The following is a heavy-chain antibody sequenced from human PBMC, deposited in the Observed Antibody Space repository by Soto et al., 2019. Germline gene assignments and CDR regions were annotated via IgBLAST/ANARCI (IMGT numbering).Heavy chain of an antibody. D-gene: IGHD2-2*01. V-gene: IGHV3-30*18. CDR3: AKDRVDCSSTSCYLYYYYYMDV. CDR2: ISYDGSNK. J-gene: IGHJ6*03. CDR1: GFTFSSYG. Sequence: GGSLRLSCAASGFTFSSYGMHWVRQAPGKGLEWVAVISYDGSNKYYADSVKGRFTISRDNSKNTLYLQMNSLRAEDTAVYYCAKDRVDCSSTSCYLYYYYYMDVWGKGTTVTVSS.